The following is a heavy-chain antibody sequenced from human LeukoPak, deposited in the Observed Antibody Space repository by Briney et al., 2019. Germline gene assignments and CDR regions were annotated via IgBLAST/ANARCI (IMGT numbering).Heavy chain of an antibody. Sequence: ASVKVSCKASGYTFTSYDINWVRQATGQGLEWMGWMNPNSGNTGYAQKFQGRVTMTRNTSISTAYMELSSLRSEDTAVYYCARRGRMITSSRHNWFDPWGQGTLVTVSS. D-gene: IGHD3-16*01. CDR2: MNPNSGNT. J-gene: IGHJ5*02. CDR1: GYTFTSYD. CDR3: ARRGRMITSSRHNWFDP. V-gene: IGHV1-8*01.